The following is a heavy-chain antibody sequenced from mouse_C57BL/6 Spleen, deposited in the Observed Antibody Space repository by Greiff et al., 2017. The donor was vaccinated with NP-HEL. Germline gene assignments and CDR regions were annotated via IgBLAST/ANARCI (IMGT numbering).Heavy chain of an antibody. D-gene: IGHD2-4*01. CDR1: GYTFTSYW. CDR3: TRDYDCNEGRFAY. J-gene: IGHJ3*01. V-gene: IGHV1-64*01. CDR2: IHPNSGST. Sequence: VQLQQPGAELVKPGASVKLSCKASGYTFTSYWMHWVKQRPGQGLEWIGMIHPNSGSTKYNEKFKSKATLTVDKSSSTAYMQLSSLTSEDSAVYYCTRDYDCNEGRFAYWGQGTLVTVSA.